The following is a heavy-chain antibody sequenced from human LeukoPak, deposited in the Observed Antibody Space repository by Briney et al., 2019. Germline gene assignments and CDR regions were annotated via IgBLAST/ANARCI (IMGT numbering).Heavy chain of an antibody. V-gene: IGHV4-4*02. J-gene: IGHJ4*02. CDR2: IYYSGST. D-gene: IGHD1-26*01. CDR3: ARWGATMYYFDY. Sequence: PSETLSLTCAVSGGSISSSNWWSWVRQPPGKGLEWIGEIYYSGSTNYNPSLKSRVTISVDKSKNQFSLKLSSVTAADTAVYYCARWGATMYYFDYWGQGTLVTVSS. CDR1: GGSISSSNW.